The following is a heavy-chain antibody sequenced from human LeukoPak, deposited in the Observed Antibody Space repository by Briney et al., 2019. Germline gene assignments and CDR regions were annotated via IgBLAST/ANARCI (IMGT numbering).Heavy chain of an antibody. Sequence: SETLSLTCTVSGGSISSYYWSWIRQPPGKGLEWIGYIYYSGSTNYNPSLKSRVTISVDTSKNQFSLKLSSVTAADTAVYYCARGTSVVGATGDYWGQGTLVTVSS. J-gene: IGHJ4*02. CDR1: GGSISSYY. D-gene: IGHD1-26*01. CDR3: ARGTSVVGATGDY. CDR2: IYYSGST. V-gene: IGHV4-59*12.